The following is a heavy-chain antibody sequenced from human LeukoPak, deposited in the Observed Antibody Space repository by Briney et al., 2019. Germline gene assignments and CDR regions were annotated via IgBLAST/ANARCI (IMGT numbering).Heavy chain of an antibody. CDR2: IYTSGST. CDR1: GGSISSGSYY. Sequence: SETLSLTCTVSGGSISSGSYYWSWIRQPAGKGLEWIGRIYTSGSTNYNPSLKSRVTISVDTSKNQFSLKLSSVTAADTAVYYCARETIAAASDYWGQGTLVTVSS. CDR3: ARETIAAASDY. V-gene: IGHV4-61*02. J-gene: IGHJ4*02. D-gene: IGHD6-13*01.